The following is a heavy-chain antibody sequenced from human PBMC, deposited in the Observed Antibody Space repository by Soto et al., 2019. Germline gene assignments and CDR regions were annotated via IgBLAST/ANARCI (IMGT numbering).Heavy chain of an antibody. Sequence: GGSVRLSCTASGFTFGDYAMSWFRQAPGKGLEWVGFIRSKAYGGTTEYAASVKGRFTISRDDSKSIAYLQMNSLKTEDTAVYYFTKPQYQDRWLVPAAKYYFDYWGQGTQVTVSS. CDR2: IRSKAYGGTT. J-gene: IGHJ4*02. CDR3: TKPQYQDRWLVPAAKYYFDY. V-gene: IGHV3-49*03. CDR1: GFTFGDYA. D-gene: IGHD2-2*01.